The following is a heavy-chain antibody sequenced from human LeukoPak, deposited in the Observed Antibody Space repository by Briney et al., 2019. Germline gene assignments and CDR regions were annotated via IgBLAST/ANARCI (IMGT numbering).Heavy chain of an antibody. CDR1: GFTFSSYW. J-gene: IGHJ4*02. Sequence: PGGSLRLSCAASGFTFSSYWMSWVRQAPGKGLEWVANIKQDGSEKYYVDSVKGRFTISRGNAENSLYLQMNSLRAEDTAVYYCAKDLPRHPVPAAPWGVDYWGQGTLVTVSS. CDR2: IKQDGSEK. D-gene: IGHD2-2*01. CDR3: AKDLPRHPVPAAPWGVDY. V-gene: IGHV3-7*01.